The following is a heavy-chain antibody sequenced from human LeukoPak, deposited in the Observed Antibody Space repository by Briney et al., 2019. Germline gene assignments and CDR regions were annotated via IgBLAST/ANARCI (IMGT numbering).Heavy chain of an antibody. V-gene: IGHV4-39*07. Sequence: KTSETLSLTCTVSGGSITSSSYYWGWIRQPPGKGLEWIGSISYSGGTYYNPSLKSRITISVDTSKNQFSLKLSSVTAADTALYYCARVNVRPAMVRGVLDYWGQGTLVTVSS. CDR2: ISYSGGT. CDR3: ARVNVRPAMVRGVLDY. D-gene: IGHD3-10*01. CDR1: GGSITSSSYY. J-gene: IGHJ4*02.